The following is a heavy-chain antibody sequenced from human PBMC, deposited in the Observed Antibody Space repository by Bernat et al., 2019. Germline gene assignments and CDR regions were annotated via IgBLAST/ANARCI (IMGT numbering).Heavy chain of an antibody. CDR3: ARDRSDCSGGSCYFLFDY. D-gene: IGHD2-15*01. CDR2: IWYDGSNK. V-gene: IGHV3-33*01. Sequence: QVQLVESGGGVVQPGRSLRLSCAASGFTFSSYGMHWVRQAPGKGLEWVAVIWYDGSNKYYADSVKGRFTISRDNSKNTLYLQMNSLRAEDTAVYYCARDRSDCSGGSCYFLFDYWGQGTLVTVSS. CDR1: GFTFSSYG. J-gene: IGHJ4*02.